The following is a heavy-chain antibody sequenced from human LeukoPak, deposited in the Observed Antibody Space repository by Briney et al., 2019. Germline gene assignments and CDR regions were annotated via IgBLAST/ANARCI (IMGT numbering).Heavy chain of an antibody. Sequence: GGSLRLSCAASGFTFSSYAMSWVRQAPGKGLEWVSAISGSGGSTYYADSVKGRFTISRDNSKNTLYLQMNSLRAEDTAVYYCAKGVRSYDSSGYFDFDYWGQGTLVTVSS. J-gene: IGHJ4*02. V-gene: IGHV3-23*01. CDR2: ISGSGGST. CDR3: AKGVRSYDSSGYFDFDY. CDR1: GFTFSSYA. D-gene: IGHD3-22*01.